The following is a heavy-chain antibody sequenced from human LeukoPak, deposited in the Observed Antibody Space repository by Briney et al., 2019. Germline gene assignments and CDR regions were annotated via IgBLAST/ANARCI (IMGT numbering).Heavy chain of an antibody. D-gene: IGHD4-17*01. CDR1: GFTFSRSE. Sequence: PGGSLRLSCAASGFTFSRSEMNWARQAPGKGLEWVSYISSSGSTIYYADSVKGRFTVSRDNAENSLYLQMNSLRAEDTAVYFCARGSGDYENDHWGQGTLVTVSS. CDR3: ARGSGDYENDH. CDR2: ISSSGSTI. J-gene: IGHJ4*02. V-gene: IGHV3-48*03.